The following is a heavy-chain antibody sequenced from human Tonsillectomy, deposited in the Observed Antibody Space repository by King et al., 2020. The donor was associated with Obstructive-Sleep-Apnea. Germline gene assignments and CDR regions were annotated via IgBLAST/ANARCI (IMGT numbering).Heavy chain of an antibody. CDR3: ARVVYSPYRGIDY. D-gene: IGHD5-18*01. Sequence: LQLQESGPGLVKPSETLSLTCTVSGGSVSSSSYYWGWIRQPPGKGLEWVGSIYYSGSTYYNPSLKSRVSISVDTSKNQFSLNLTSVTAADTAVYFCARVVYSPYRGIDYWGQGTQVTVSS. V-gene: IGHV4-39*07. J-gene: IGHJ4*02. CDR1: GGSVSSSSYY. CDR2: IYYSGST.